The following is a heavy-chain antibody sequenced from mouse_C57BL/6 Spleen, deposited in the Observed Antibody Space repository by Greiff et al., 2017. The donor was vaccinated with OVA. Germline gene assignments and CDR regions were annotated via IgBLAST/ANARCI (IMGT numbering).Heavy chain of an antibody. Sequence: QVQLQQSGAELVMPGASVKLSCKASGYTFTSYWMHWVKQRPGQGLEWIGEIDPSDSYTNYNQKFKGKSTLTVDKSSSTAYMQLSSLTSEDSAVYYCARWGHDGYWGQGTTLTVSS. J-gene: IGHJ2*01. D-gene: IGHD2-12*01. CDR3: ARWGHDGY. V-gene: IGHV1-69*01. CDR1: GYTFTSYW. CDR2: IDPSDSYT.